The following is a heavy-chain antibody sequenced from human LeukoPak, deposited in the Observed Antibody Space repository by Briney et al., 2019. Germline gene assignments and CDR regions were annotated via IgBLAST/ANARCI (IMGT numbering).Heavy chain of an antibody. Sequence: SGTLSLTCAVSGGSISSSNWWSWVRQPPGKGLEWTGEIYHSGSTNYNPSLKSRVTISVDKSKNQFSLKLSSVTAADTAVYYCARGHITMVRAAYNYYYYGMDVWGQGTTVTVSS. CDR1: GGSISSSNW. CDR2: IYHSGST. D-gene: IGHD3-10*01. V-gene: IGHV4-4*02. J-gene: IGHJ6*02. CDR3: ARGHITMVRAAYNYYYYGMDV.